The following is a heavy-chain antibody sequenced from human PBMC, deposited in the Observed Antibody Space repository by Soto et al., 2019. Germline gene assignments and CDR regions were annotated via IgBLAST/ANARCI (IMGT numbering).Heavy chain of an antibody. D-gene: IGHD6-13*01. CDR3: ARVATAGRGTDY. CDR1: GFTFSSHW. V-gene: IGHV3-7*04. Sequence: EVQLVESGGGLVQPGGSLRLSCAASGFTFSSHWMYWVRQAPGKGLEWVATITEDGNNQYYVDSVKGRFTISRDNSKNAVSLQMNSLRAEDTAVYSCARVATAGRGTDYWGQGTLVTVSS. CDR2: ITEDGNNQ. J-gene: IGHJ4*02.